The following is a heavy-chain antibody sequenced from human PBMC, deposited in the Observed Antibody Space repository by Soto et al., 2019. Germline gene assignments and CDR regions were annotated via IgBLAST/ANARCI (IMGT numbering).Heavy chain of an antibody. CDR1: GGSISSYY. V-gene: IGHV4-59*01. Sequence: PSETLSLTCTVSGGSISSYYWSWIRQPPGKGLEWIGYIYYSGSTNYNPSHKSRVTISVDTSKNQYSLKLSSVTAADTAVYYCASRGSRYYYGSGSYYYMDVWGKGTTVTVSS. CDR3: ASRGSRYYYGSGSYYYMDV. D-gene: IGHD3-10*01. J-gene: IGHJ6*03. CDR2: IYYSGST.